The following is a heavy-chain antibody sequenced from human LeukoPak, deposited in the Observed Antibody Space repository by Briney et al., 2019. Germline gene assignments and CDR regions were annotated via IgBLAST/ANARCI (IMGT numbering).Heavy chain of an antibody. Sequence: ASVTVSCRASGYTFTSYDINWVRQATGQGLEWMGWKNPNTGNTGYAQKFQGRVTITTDTSINTAYMELSSLRSDDTAVYYCAREGLDSWGQGTLVTVSS. CDR3: AREGLDS. CDR1: GYTFTSYD. CDR2: KNPNTGNT. J-gene: IGHJ4*02. V-gene: IGHV1-8*03.